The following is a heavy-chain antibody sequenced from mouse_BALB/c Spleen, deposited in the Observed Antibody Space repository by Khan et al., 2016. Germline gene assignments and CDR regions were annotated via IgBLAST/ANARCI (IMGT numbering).Heavy chain of an antibody. CDR1: GYAFTSYN. CDR2: IDPYNGGT. CDR3: ASNLLGYAMDY. J-gene: IGHJ4*01. D-gene: IGHD2-1*01. Sequence: VQLQQSGPELVKPGASVKVSCKAVGYAFTSYNMYWVKQRHGKSLEWIGYIDPYNGGTNYNQKFKGKATLTVDKSSSTAFMHLNSLTSEDSAVSYCASNLLGYAMDYWGHGTSVTVSS. V-gene: IGHV1S135*01.